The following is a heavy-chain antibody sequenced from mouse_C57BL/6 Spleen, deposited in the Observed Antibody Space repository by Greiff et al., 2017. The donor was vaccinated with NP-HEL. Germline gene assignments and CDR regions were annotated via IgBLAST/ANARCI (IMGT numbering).Heavy chain of an antibody. D-gene: IGHD4-1*01. V-gene: IGHV1-82*01. J-gene: IGHJ2*01. CDR1: GYAFSSSW. Sequence: QVQLKESGPELVKPGASVKISCKASGYAFSSSWMNWVKQRPGKGLEWIGRIYPGDGDTNYNGKFKGKATLTADKSSSTAYMQLSSLTSEDSAVYFGARGTGTRGYWGQGTTLTVSS. CDR2: IYPGDGDT. CDR3: ARGTGTRGY.